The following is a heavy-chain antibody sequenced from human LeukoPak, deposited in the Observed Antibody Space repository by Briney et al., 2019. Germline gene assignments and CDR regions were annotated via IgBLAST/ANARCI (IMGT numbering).Heavy chain of an antibody. D-gene: IGHD6-13*01. CDR2: ISYSGST. CDR3: ATYSGAADAGYFDY. V-gene: IGHV4-59*08. CDR1: GGXISTYH. Sequence: SETLSLTCTVSGGXISTYHCSWIRQPPGKGLEWIGYISYSGSTNYNPSLKSRVTISVDTSKNQFSLQLSSVTAADTALYFCATYSGAADAGYFDYWGQGTLVTVSS. J-gene: IGHJ4*02.